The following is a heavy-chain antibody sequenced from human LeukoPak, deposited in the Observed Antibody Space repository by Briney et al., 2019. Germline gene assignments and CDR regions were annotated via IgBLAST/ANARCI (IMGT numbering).Heavy chain of an antibody. CDR1: GGSISSSSYY. V-gene: IGHV4-39*01. CDR3: ARCRLAAAGY. CDR2: IYYSGST. D-gene: IGHD6-13*01. Sequence: SETLSLTCTVSGGSISSSSYYWGWIRQPPGKGLEWIGSIYYSGSTYYNPSLKSRVTIPVDTSKNQFSLKLSSVTAADTAVYYCARCRLAAAGYWGQGTLVTVSS. J-gene: IGHJ4*02.